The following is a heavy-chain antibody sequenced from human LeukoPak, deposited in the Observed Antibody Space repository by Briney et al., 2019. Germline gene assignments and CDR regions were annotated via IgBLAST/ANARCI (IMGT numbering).Heavy chain of an antibody. D-gene: IGHD3-10*01. CDR2: IYTSGST. CDR1: GGSISSGSYY. CDR3: ARQLFDWSPDY. Sequence: SQTLSLTCTVSGGSISSGSYYWSWIRQPAGKGLEWIGRIYTSGSTNYNPSLKSRVTISVDTSKNQFSLKLSSVTAADTAVYYCARQLFDWSPDYWGQGTLVTVSS. J-gene: IGHJ4*02. V-gene: IGHV4-61*02.